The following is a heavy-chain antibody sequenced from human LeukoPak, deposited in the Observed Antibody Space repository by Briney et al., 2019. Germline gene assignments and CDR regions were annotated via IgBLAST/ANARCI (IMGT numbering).Heavy chain of an antibody. CDR2: ISGSGGST. CDR3: AKGGYCSGGSCPHYYYYYYMDV. CDR1: GFTFSSYA. Sequence: GGSLRLSCAASGFTFSSYAMSWVRLAPGKGLEWVSAISGSGGSTYYADSVKGRFTISRDNSKNTLYLQMNSLRAEDTAVYYCAKGGYCSGGSCPHYYYYYYMDVWGKGTTVTVSS. J-gene: IGHJ6*03. V-gene: IGHV3-23*01. D-gene: IGHD2-15*01.